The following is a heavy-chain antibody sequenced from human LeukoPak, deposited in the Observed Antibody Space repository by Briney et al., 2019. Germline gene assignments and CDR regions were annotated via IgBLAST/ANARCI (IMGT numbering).Heavy chain of an antibody. J-gene: IGHJ4*02. CDR3: ARDNGNKYYFDY. CDR2: ISSNSKYT. Sequence: GGSLRLSCAASGFMFSDYCMSWIRQAPGKELEWISYISSNSKYTKYADSVKGRFTISRDNAKKSLYLQMNSLRAEDTAVYYCARDNGNKYYFDYWGQATLVTVSS. CDR1: GFMFSDYC. D-gene: IGHD2-8*01. V-gene: IGHV3-11*05.